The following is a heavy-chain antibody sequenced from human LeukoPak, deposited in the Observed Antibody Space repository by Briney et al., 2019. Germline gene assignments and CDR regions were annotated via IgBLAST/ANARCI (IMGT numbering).Heavy chain of an antibody. D-gene: IGHD3-10*01. J-gene: IGHJ4*02. CDR2: INHSGST. CDR1: GFTFSSYG. V-gene: IGHV4-34*01. Sequence: PGGSLRLSCAASGFTFSSYGMSWVRQAPGKGLEWIGEINHSGSTNYNPSLKSRVTISVDTSKNQFSLKLSSVTAADTAVYYCARHNLWFGDDYWGQGTLVTVSS. CDR3: ARHNLWFGDDY.